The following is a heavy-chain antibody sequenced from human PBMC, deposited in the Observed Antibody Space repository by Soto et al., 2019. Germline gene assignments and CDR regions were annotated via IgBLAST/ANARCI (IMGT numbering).Heavy chain of an antibody. D-gene: IGHD6-6*01. J-gene: IGHJ6*02. Sequence: QVQLVESGGGVVQPGRSLRLSCAASGFTFSSYGMHWVRQAPGKGLEWVAVISYDGSNKFYSDSVKGRFTISRDNSKNTLYLQMNSLRAEDTAVYYCAKDLRHSTSSGGVADYYGMDVWGQGTTVTVSS. CDR2: ISYDGSNK. V-gene: IGHV3-30*18. CDR3: AKDLRHSTSSGGVADYYGMDV. CDR1: GFTFSSYG.